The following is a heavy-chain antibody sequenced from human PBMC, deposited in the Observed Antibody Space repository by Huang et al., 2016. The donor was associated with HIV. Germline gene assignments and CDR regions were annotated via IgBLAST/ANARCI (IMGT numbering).Heavy chain of an antibody. CDR2: LYPRDSET. V-gene: IGHV5-51*01. CDR1: GYGFSSYW. J-gene: IGHJ4*02. CDR3: ARQVDGFRSHFDF. Sequence: EVLLVQSGAELKEPGESLKISCKASGYGFSSYWIGWVCQQPGKGLGWMGILYPRDSETKDSPSFDGQVTISADKSTRTAYLQWESLKAPDTAIYFCARQVDGFRSHFDFWGQGTLVSVSS. D-gene: IGHD5-18*01.